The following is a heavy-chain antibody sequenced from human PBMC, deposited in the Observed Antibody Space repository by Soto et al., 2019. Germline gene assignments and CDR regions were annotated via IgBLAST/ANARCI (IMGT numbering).Heavy chain of an antibody. CDR1: GGSFSSGDYY. V-gene: IGHV4-30-4*01. D-gene: IGHD4-17*01. Sequence: PSETLSLTCTVSGGSFSSGDYYWSWVRQPPGKGLEWIGYIYYTGSTFNNPSLKSRVSISIDTSKTQFSLKLGSVTAADTAVYYCARIHFGDEPSYYYYGMDVWGQGTTVTVSS. J-gene: IGHJ6*02. CDR3: ARIHFGDEPSYYYYGMDV. CDR2: IYYTGST.